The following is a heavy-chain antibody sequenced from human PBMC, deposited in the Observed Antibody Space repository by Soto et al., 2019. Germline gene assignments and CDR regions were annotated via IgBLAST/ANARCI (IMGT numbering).Heavy chain of an antibody. CDR2: IIPILGIA. CDR1: GGTFSSYT. V-gene: IGHV1-69*02. CDR3: ARTAGYDAFDI. J-gene: IGHJ3*02. Sequence: QVPLVQSGAEVKKPGSSVKVSCKASGGTFSSYTISWVRQAPGQGLEWMGRIIPILGIANYAQKFQGRVTITADKSTSTAYMELSSLRSEDTAVYYCARTAGYDAFDIWGQGTMVTVSS. D-gene: IGHD5-12*01.